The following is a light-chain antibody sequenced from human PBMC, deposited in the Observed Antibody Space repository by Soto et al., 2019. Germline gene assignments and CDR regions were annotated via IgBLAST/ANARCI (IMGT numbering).Light chain of an antibody. CDR1: NSDIGSYNL. J-gene: IGLJ1*01. Sequence: QSALAQPASVSGSPGQSITISCTGTNSDIGSYNLVSWYQHHPGKAPKVMIYEGNKRPSGISDRFSGSRSGNTASLTISGLQAEDEDDYYCCSYAGSSTYYVFGTGTKV. V-gene: IGLV2-23*01. CDR3: CSYAGSSTYYV. CDR2: EGN.